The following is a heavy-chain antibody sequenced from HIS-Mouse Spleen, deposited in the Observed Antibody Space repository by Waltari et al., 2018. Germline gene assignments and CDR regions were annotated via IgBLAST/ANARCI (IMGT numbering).Heavy chain of an antibody. CDR3: ARVKT. J-gene: IGHJ5*02. V-gene: IGHV4-38-2*02. CDR1: GYSISSGYY. Sequence: QVQLQESGPGLVKPSETLSLTCTVSGYSISSGYYWDWIRQPPGKGLEWIGSIYHSGSTYYNPSLKSRVTISVDTSKNQFSLKLSSVTAADTAVYYCARVKTWGQGTLVTVSS. CDR2: IYHSGST.